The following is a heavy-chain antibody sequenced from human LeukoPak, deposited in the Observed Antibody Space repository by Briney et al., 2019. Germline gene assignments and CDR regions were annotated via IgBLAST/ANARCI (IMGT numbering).Heavy chain of an antibody. V-gene: IGHV1-3*01. CDR2: IGAGNGNT. CDR3: ARDSGSGSNDC. J-gene: IGHJ4*02. CDR1: GYTFTSYA. Sequence: ASVKVSCKASGYTFTSYAIHWVRQAPGQRLEWMGWIGAGNGNTKYSQNFQGRVTFISNTSATTAFMELSSLRSEDAAVYYCARDSGSGSNDCWGQGTLVTVSS. D-gene: IGHD1-26*01.